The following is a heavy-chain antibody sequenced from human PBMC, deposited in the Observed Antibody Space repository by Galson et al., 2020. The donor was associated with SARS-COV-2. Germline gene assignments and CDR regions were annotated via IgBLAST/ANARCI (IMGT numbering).Heavy chain of an antibody. Sequence: ASETLSLTCAVSGGSISRGGYSWSWIRQPPGKGLEWIGYIYHSGSTYYNPSLKSRVTISVDRSKNQFSLKLSSVTAADTAVYYCARSYYYDSSGYYYVSWFDPWGQGTLVTVSS. J-gene: IGHJ5*02. CDR2: IYHSGST. V-gene: IGHV4-30-2*01. CDR1: GGSISRGGYS. CDR3: ARSYYYDSSGYYYVSWFDP. D-gene: IGHD3-22*01.